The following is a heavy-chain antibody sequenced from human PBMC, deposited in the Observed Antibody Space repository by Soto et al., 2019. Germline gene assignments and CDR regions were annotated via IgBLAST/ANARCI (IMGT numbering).Heavy chain of an antibody. J-gene: IGHJ6*02. V-gene: IGHV3-23*01. Sequence: VGSLRLSCAASGFTFSSDAMSWVRQAPGKGLEWVSAISGSGGSTYYADSVKGRFTISRDNSKNTLYLQMNSLRAEDTAVYYCVKDYRVSWLPTRVYGMDVWGQGTTVTVSS. CDR2: ISGSGGST. CDR3: VKDYRVSWLPTRVYGMDV. D-gene: IGHD5-12*01. CDR1: GFTFSSDA.